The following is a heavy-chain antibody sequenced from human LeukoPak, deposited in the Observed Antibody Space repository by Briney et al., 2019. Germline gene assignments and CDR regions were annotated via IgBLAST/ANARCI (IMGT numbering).Heavy chain of an antibody. CDR2: ISYDGSNK. V-gene: IGHV3-30*18. D-gene: IGHD3-9*01. CDR1: GFTFSSYG. Sequence: PGGSLRLSCAASGFTFSSYGMHWVRQAPGKGPEWLALISYDGSNKDYADSVKGRFTISRDNSKNTLYLQMNSLRTEDTAVYYCAKAEGYDILTGLDYWGQGTLVTVSS. J-gene: IGHJ4*02. CDR3: AKAEGYDILTGLDY.